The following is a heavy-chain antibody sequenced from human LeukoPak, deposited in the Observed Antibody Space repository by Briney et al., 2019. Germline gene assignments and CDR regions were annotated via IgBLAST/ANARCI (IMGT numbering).Heavy chain of an antibody. CDR3: ARAQARSGHRDYYYYYMDV. CDR2: IYTSGST. Sequence: SETLSLTCTVSGGSISSYYWSWIRQPAGKGLEWIGRIYTSGSTNYNPSLKSRVTMSVDTSKNQFSLKLSSVTAADTAVYYCARAQARSGHRDYYYYYMDVWGKGTTVTISS. CDR1: GGSISSYY. D-gene: IGHD1-26*01. V-gene: IGHV4-4*07. J-gene: IGHJ6*03.